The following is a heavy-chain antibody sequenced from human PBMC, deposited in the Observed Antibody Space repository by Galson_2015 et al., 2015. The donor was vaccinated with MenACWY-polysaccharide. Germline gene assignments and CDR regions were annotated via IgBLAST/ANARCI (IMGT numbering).Heavy chain of an antibody. CDR2: ISGSGGTT. Sequence: SLRLSCAASGFTFSNYAMTWVRQAPGKGLEWVSAISGSGGTTYYAGSVKGRFTISRDNSKNTLFLEMSSLRAEDTAVYYCAKGKISGFLNWFDPWGQGTLVTVSS. V-gene: IGHV3-23*01. D-gene: IGHD3-22*01. J-gene: IGHJ5*02. CDR1: GFTFSNYA. CDR3: AKGKISGFLNWFDP.